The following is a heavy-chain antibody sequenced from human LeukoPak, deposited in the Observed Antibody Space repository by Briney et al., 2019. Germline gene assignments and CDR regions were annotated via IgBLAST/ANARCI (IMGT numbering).Heavy chain of an antibody. J-gene: IGHJ4*02. D-gene: IGHD2-2*01. CDR1: GFTFSSYW. CDR3: ARVACSSMTSCATVDY. V-gene: IGHV3-74*01. Sequence: GGSLRLSCAASGFTFSSYWMHWVRQAPGKGLVWVSRINSDGSSTSYADSVKGRFIISRDNAKNTLSLQMNSLRAEDTAVFYCARVACSSMTSCATVDYWGQGTLVTVSS. CDR2: INSDGSST.